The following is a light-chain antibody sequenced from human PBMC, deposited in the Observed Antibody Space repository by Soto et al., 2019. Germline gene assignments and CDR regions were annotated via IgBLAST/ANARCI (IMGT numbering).Light chain of an antibody. CDR2: KAS. CDR3: QQYNSYPWT. CDR1: QIISSW. J-gene: IGKJ1*01. V-gene: IGKV1-5*03. Sequence: DIQMTQSPSTLSASVGDRVTITCRASQIISSWLAWYQQKPGKAPKLLIYKASTLESGVPSNFSGSGSGTEISLTINSLQTEDFATYYYQQYNSYPWTFGQGTNVYVK.